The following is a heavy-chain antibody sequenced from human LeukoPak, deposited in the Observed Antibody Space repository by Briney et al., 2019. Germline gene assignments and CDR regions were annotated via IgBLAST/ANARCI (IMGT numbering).Heavy chain of an antibody. J-gene: IGHJ6*02. CDR1: GFTFDDYA. CDR2: ISWNSGSI. V-gene: IGHV3-9*01. CDR3: AKDIPIAAAGLGYYGMDV. Sequence: GGSLRLSCAASGFTFDDYAMHWVRQAPGKGLEWVSGISWNSGSIGYADSVKGRFTISRDNAKNSLYLQMNSLRAEDTALYYCAKDIPIAAAGLGYYGMDVWGQGTTVTVSS. D-gene: IGHD6-13*01.